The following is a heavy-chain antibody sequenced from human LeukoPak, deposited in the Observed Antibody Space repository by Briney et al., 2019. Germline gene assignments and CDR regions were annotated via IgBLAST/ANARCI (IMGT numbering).Heavy chain of an antibody. D-gene: IGHD3-16*02. CDR3: ATDFTASYRLDY. CDR1: GFTFSIYS. CDR2: ISSSSTI. V-gene: IGHV3-48*02. Sequence: GGSLRLSCAASGFTFSIYSMNWVRQAPGKGLEWLSYISSSSTIYYADSVRGRFTISRDNARNSLYLQMNSLRDEDTAVYYCATDFTASYRLDYWGQGTLVTVSS. J-gene: IGHJ4*02.